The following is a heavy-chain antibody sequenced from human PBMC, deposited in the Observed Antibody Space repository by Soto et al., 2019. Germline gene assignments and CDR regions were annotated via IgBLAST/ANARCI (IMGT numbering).Heavy chain of an antibody. V-gene: IGHV3-30-3*01. CDR3: ARGEPNYSGLDV. J-gene: IGHJ6*02. CDR1: GFTFNKYA. D-gene: IGHD1-26*01. Sequence: QVQLVESGGGVVQSGRSLRLSCAASGFTFNKYAMHWVRQAAGRWLQWVSVISYAGNNKYYADSVKGRFTISRDNSKDTMYLHMDSLRPEDTSVYYCARGEPNYSGLDVWGQGTTVTVSS. CDR2: ISYAGNNK.